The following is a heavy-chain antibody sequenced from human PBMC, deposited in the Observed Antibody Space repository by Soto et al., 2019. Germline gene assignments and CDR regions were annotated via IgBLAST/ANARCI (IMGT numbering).Heavy chain of an antibody. CDR2: IYFTGST. V-gene: IGHV4-59*01. J-gene: IGHJ5*02. CDR1: GGSISSYY. D-gene: IGHD6-13*01. CDR3: ARLQLVKETWFDP. Sequence: SETLSLTCTVSGGSISSYYWSWIRQPPGKGLEWIGYIYFTGSTNSNSSLKSRVTMSVDTSRNQFSLKLTSVTAADTAVYYCARLQLVKETWFDPWGQGTLVTVSS.